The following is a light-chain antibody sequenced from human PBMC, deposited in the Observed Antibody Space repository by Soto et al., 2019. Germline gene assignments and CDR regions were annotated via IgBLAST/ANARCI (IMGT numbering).Light chain of an antibody. V-gene: IGKV3-20*01. CDR3: QQYGSSPPT. J-gene: IGKJ1*01. CDR2: GAS. CDR1: QTLASNA. Sequence: EIVLTQSPGPLSLSPGERATLSCRASQTLASNALAWYQQKAGQAPRLLIYGASSRATGTPDRFSGSASGTDFTLTITRLAPEDFAVYFCQQYGSSPPTFSQGTKVHIK.